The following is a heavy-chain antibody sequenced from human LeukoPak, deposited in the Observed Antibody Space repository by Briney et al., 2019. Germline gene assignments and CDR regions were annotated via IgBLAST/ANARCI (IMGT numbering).Heavy chain of an antibody. CDR1: GYTFTSYA. J-gene: IGHJ4*02. CDR2: INAGNGDT. Sequence: ASVKVPCKASGYTFTSYAIHWVRQAPGQRLEWLGWINAGNGDTKYSQRFQGRVTITRDTSATTAYMELTSLRSEDTAVYYCARGYRSSTSCQYYFDYWGQGTLVTVSS. CDR3: ARGYRSSTSCQYYFDY. D-gene: IGHD2-2*01. V-gene: IGHV1-3*01.